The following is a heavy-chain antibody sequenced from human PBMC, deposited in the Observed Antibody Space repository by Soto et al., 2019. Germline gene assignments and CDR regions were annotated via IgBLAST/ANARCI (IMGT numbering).Heavy chain of an antibody. CDR2: ISSSSSYI. Sequence: GGALRLSCAASGFPFSSYSMNWVRPAPGKGLEWVSSISSSSSYIYYADSVKGRFTISRDNAKNSLYLQMNSLRAEDTAVYYCARDLEGGSWFDPWGQGTLVTVSS. J-gene: IGHJ5*02. CDR3: ARDLEGGSWFDP. CDR1: GFPFSSYS. V-gene: IGHV3-21*01.